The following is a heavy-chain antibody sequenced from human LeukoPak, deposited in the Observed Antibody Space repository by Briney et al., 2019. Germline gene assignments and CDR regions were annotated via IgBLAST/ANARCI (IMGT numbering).Heavy chain of an antibody. CDR3: AKVRTGHYFDY. CDR2: ISGSGGST. Sequence: GGSLRLSCAASGFTFSSYAMSWVRQAPGKGLEWVSAISGSGGSTYYADSVKGRFTFSRDSSKDTLYLQMNSLRAEDTAVYYCAKVRTGHYFDYWGQGTLVTVSS. V-gene: IGHV3-23*01. D-gene: IGHD1-1*01. CDR1: GFTFSSYA. J-gene: IGHJ4*02.